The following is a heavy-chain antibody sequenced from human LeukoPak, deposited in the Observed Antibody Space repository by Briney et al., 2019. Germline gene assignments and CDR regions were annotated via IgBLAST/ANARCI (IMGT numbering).Heavy chain of an antibody. D-gene: IGHD6-13*01. CDR3: ARNPWQIAAAGVNWFDP. Sequence: SVKVSCQAPGYTFTGYYMHWVRQAPGQGLGWMGWINPNSGGTNYAQNFQGRVTMTRETSISTAYMELSRVRSDDTAVYYCARNPWQIAAAGVNWFDPWGQGTLVSVSS. J-gene: IGHJ5*02. V-gene: IGHV1-2*02. CDR1: GYTFTGYY. CDR2: INPNSGGT.